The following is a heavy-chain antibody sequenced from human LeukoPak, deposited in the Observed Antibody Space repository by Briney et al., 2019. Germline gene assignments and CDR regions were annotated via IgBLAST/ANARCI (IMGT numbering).Heavy chain of an antibody. CDR2: IYTSGST. V-gene: IGHV4-61*02. CDR3: ARGAGYNWNADWFDP. J-gene: IGHJ5*02. D-gene: IGHD1-1*01. Sequence: SETLSLTCTVSGGSMSSGSYYWSWVRQPAGRGLEWIGRIYTSGSTNYNPSLKSRVTISVDTSKNQFSMKLSSVTAADTAVYYCARGAGYNWNADWFDPWGQGTLVTVSS. CDR1: GGSMSSGSYY.